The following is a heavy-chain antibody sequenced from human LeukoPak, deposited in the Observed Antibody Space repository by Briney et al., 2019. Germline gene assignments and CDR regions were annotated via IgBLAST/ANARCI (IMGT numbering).Heavy chain of an antibody. V-gene: IGHV3-9*01. Sequence: PGRSLRLSCAASGFKFDDYAIHWVRQAPGKGLEWLSIISWNGGFMGYADSVKGRFTISRDNVKNSLYLQMNSLRPEDTALYYCAKVRGTYSSGFYFDSWGQGTLVTVSS. CDR1: GFKFDDYA. D-gene: IGHD6-19*01. CDR3: AKVRGTYSSGFYFDS. CDR2: ISWNGGFM. J-gene: IGHJ4*02.